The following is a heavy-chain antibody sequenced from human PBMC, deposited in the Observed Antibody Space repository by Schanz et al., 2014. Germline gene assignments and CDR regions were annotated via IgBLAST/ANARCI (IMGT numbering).Heavy chain of an antibody. D-gene: IGHD6-13*01. Sequence: QVQLVQSGSEVKKPGASVKVSCKASGYTFPSYGISWVRQAPGQGPEWMGWISDYNADTKYAQKVQGRVTMTTDTSTSTAYMELRSLRSDDTAVYYCAGATYSSSWYGGGFEYWGQGTLVTVSS. V-gene: IGHV1-18*04. J-gene: IGHJ4*02. CDR2: ISDYNADT. CDR1: GYTFPSYG. CDR3: AGATYSSSWYGGGFEY.